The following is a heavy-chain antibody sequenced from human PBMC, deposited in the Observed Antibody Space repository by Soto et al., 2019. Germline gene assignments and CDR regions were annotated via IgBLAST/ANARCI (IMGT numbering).Heavy chain of an antibody. D-gene: IGHD3-9*01. CDR2: ISTSSSTI. Sequence: PGGSLRLSCAASGFTFSRHSMNWVSQAPGKGLECVSYISTSSSTIYYADSVKGRFTISRDNAKNSLYLQMNSLRDEDTAVYYCARAQPTIYYDILTGYYPRDDAFDVWGPGTMVTVSS. J-gene: IGHJ3*01. V-gene: IGHV3-48*02. CDR1: GFTFSRHS. CDR3: ARAQPTIYYDILTGYYPRDDAFDV.